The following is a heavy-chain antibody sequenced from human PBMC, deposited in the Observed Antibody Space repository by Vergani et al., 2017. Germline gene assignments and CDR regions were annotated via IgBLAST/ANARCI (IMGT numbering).Heavy chain of an antibody. V-gene: IGHV4-34*01. J-gene: IGHJ4*02. CDR3: AREGYCTNGVCFTLLDV. D-gene: IGHD2-8*01. CDR1: GGSFNDYW. CDR2: IRHDGIT. Sequence: QAQLQQWGAGLLKPSETLSLTCAIYGGSFNDYWWTWIRQPPGKGLEWIGEIRHDGITPYSPSLTSRVTISIDTSTHQFSLNLRSVTAADTAVYYCAREGYCTNGVCFTLLDVWGQGALVTVSS.